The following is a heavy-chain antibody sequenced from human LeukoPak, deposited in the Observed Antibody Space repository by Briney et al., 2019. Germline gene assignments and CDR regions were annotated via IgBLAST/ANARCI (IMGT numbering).Heavy chain of an antibody. J-gene: IGHJ4*02. D-gene: IGHD4-17*01. CDR3: ARALAPYGDYAFDY. Sequence: SETLSLTCTVSGDSISSYYWTWIRQPRGKGLEGIGHISYSGSTNYNPSLKSRVTISVDTSKSQFSLKLSSVTAADTAVYYCARALAPYGDYAFDYWGQGTLVTVSS. CDR2: ISYSGST. V-gene: IGHV4-59*01. CDR1: GDSISSYY.